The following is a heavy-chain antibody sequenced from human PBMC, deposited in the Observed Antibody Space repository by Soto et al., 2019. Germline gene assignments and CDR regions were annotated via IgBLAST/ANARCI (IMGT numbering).Heavy chain of an antibody. Sequence: ASVKVSCKASGYTFTSYAMHWVRQAPGQRLEWMGWINAGNGNTKYSQKFQGRVTITRDTSASTAYMELSSLRSEDTAVYYCARGVSIVVLPGDIENRYSPSGQGTL. CDR2: INAGNGNT. CDR1: GYTFTSYA. D-gene: IGHD2-2*02. J-gene: IGHJ5*02. CDR3: ARGVSIVVLPGDIENRYSP. V-gene: IGHV1-3*01.